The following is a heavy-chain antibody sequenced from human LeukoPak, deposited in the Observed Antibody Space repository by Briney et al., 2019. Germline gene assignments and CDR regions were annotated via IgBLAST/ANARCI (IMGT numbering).Heavy chain of an antibody. CDR1: GGSISSSSYY. Sequence: SETLSLTCTVSGGSISSSSYYWGWIRQPPGKGLEWIGSIYYSGSTYYNPSLKSRVTISVDTSKNQFSLKLSSVTAADTAVYYCARANRYGFDYWVQGTLITVSS. D-gene: IGHD5-18*01. CDR3: ARANRYGFDY. J-gene: IGHJ4*02. V-gene: IGHV4-39*01. CDR2: IYYSGST.